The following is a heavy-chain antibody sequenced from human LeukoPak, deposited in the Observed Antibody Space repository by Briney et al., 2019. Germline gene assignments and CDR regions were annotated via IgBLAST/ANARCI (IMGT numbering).Heavy chain of an antibody. CDR1: GGTFSSYA. J-gene: IGHJ4*02. Sequence: SVKVSCKASGGTFSSYAISWVRQAPGQGLEWMGRIIPILGIANYAQKFQGRVTMTRDTSTSTVYMEVSRLRSEDTAVYYCARSRGIFDYWGQGTLVTVSS. D-gene: IGHD3-10*01. CDR2: IIPILGIA. V-gene: IGHV1-69*04. CDR3: ARSRGIFDY.